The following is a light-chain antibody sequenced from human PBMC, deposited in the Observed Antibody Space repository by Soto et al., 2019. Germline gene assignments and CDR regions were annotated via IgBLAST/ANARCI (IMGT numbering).Light chain of an antibody. V-gene: IGKV1-5*03. CDR2: KAS. Sequence: IQMTQSPSTLSASVGDRVTITCRASQSIKNWLAWYQQKPGEAPKLLIYKASNLESGVPSRFSGSGSGTEFTLTISCLQPDDVATYYCQQYNSYSQFTFGPGTKVDIK. CDR3: QQYNSYSQFT. J-gene: IGKJ3*01. CDR1: QSIKNW.